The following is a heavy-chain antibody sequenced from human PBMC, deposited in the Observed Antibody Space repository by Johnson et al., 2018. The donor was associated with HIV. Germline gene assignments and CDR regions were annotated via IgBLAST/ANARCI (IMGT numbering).Heavy chain of an antibody. D-gene: IGHD6-6*01. J-gene: IGHJ3*02. CDR1: GFTVSSNY. CDR2: ISSSGSTI. Sequence: VQLVESGGGLVQPGGSLRLSCAASGFTVSSNYMSWVRQAPGKGLEWVSYISSSGSTISYADSVKGRFTISRENAKNSLYLQMNSLRAGDTAVFYCARGNSVAARIGAFDIWGQGTMVTVSS. CDR3: ARGNSVAARIGAFDI. V-gene: IGHV3-48*01.